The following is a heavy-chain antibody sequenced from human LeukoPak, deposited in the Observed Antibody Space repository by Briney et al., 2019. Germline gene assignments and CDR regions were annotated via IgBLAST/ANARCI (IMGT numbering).Heavy chain of an antibody. CDR2: INHSGST. CDR3: ARGPRGYSSNDY. J-gene: IGHJ4*02. D-gene: IGHD5-18*01. CDR1: GGSISGYY. Sequence: PSETLSLTCTVSGGSISGYYWSWIRQPPGKGLEWIGEINHSGSTNYNPSLKSRVTISVDTSKNQFSLKLSSVTAADTAVYYCARGPRGYSSNDYWGQGTLVTVSS. V-gene: IGHV4-34*01.